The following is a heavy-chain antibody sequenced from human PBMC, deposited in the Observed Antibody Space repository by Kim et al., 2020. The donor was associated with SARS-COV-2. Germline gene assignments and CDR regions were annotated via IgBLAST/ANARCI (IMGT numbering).Heavy chain of an antibody. D-gene: IGHD3-10*01. CDR1: GFTFDDYA. Sequence: GGSLRLSCAASGFTFDDYAIHWVRQAPGKGLEWVSLISWDGGSTYYADSVKGRFTISRDNSKNSLYLQMNSLRAEDTALYYCAKGMVRGVISGGFDYWGQGTLVSVS. J-gene: IGHJ4*02. V-gene: IGHV3-43D*03. CDR2: ISWDGGST. CDR3: AKGMVRGVISGGFDY.